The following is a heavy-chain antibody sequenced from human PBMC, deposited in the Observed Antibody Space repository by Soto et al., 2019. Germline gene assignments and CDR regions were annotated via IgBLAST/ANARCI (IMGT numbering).Heavy chain of an antibody. CDR2: ISPYTGNT. V-gene: IGHV1-18*01. D-gene: IGHD3-16*01. CDR1: GYLFVNYG. J-gene: IGHJ6*04. CDR3: GMVENYVTPTRRDV. Sequence: QIQLVQSGDEVKKPGASVKVSCQAFGYLFVNYGIAWVRQAPGQGSEWMGWISPYTGNTHSATKVQGRVNITTDTSTSTAYMALGSLTSDVTAVSYCGMVENYVTPTRRDVWGKGTTVTVSS.